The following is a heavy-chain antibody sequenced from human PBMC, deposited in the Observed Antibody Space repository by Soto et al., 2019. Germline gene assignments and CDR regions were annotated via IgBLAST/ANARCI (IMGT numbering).Heavy chain of an antibody. CDR3: ARRYCGGDCRAYYYYYYGMEV. D-gene: IGHD2-21*02. CDR2: STPIFGTA. J-gene: IGHJ6*02. V-gene: IGHV1-69*01. Sequence: QVQLVQSGAEVKKPGSSVKVSCKASGGTFSSYDISWVRQAPGQGLEWMGGSTPIFGTANYAQKLQGRVTITADESTSTAYIELSSLRSEETAVYYCARRYCGGDCRAYYYYYYGMEVWGQGTTVTVSS. CDR1: GGTFSSYD.